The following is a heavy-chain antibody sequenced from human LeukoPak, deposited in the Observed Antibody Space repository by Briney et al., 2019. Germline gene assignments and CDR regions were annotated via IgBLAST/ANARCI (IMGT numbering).Heavy chain of an antibody. J-gene: IGHJ4*02. CDR2: ISGSGGST. CDR1: GFTFSSYA. CDR3: AKEVDDYVWGIYRLYYFDY. D-gene: IGHD3-16*02. V-gene: IGHV3-23*01. Sequence: GGSLRLSCAASGFTFSSYAMSWVRQAPGKGLEWVSAISGSGGSTYYADSVKGRFTISRDNSKNTLYLQMNSLRAEDTAVYYCAKEVDDYVWGIYRLYYFDYWGQGTLVTVSS.